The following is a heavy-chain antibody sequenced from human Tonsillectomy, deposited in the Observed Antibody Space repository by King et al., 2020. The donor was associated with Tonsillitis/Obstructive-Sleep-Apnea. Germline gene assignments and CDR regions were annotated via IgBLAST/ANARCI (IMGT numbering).Heavy chain of an antibody. CDR3: ARGVPYYDSSGYYVY. CDR2: INSDGSNI. CDR1: GFTFGTYW. D-gene: IGHD3-22*01. Sequence: VQLVESGGGLVQPGGSLRLSCAASGFTFGTYWMHWVRQTPGKGLVWVSRINSDGSNINYADSVKGRFTISRDNAKNTLYLQMNSLRAEDTAVYYCARGVPYYDSSGYYVYWGQGTLVTVSS. J-gene: IGHJ4*02. V-gene: IGHV3-74*01.